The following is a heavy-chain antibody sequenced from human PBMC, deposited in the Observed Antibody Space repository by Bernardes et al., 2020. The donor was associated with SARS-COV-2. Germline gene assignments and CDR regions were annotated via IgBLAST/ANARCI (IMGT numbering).Heavy chain of an antibody. CDR3: ARVGGCSSSSCYYRFDP. CDR1: GYTFTSYY. CDR2: ITPSDGST. V-gene: IGHV1-46*01. D-gene: IGHD2-2*01. Sequence: ASVKVSCKASGYTFTSYYMNWVRQAPGQGLEYMGRITPSDGSTSYSQKFQGRVTMTRDTSTSTVYMELSSLRFEDTAVYYCARVGGCSSSSCYYRFDPWGQGTLVTVSS. J-gene: IGHJ5*02.